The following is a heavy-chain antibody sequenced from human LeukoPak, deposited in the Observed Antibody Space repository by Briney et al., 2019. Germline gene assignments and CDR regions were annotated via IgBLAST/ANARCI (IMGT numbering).Heavy chain of an antibody. Sequence: SETLSLTRTVSGGSISSYYWSWIRQPPGKGLEWIGYIYYSGSTNYNPSLESRVTISVDTSKNQFSLKLSSVTAADTAVYYCARHPSYYDRIDYWGQGTLVTVSS. CDR2: IYYSGST. D-gene: IGHD3-22*01. CDR3: ARHPSYYDRIDY. J-gene: IGHJ4*02. CDR1: GGSISSYY. V-gene: IGHV4-59*08.